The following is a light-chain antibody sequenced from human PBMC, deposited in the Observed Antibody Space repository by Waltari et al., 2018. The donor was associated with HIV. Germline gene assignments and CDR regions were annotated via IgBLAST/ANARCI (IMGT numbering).Light chain of an antibody. V-gene: IGLV2-8*01. Sequence: QSALTQPPSASGSPGQSVTISCTGTSSDVGGYNYVSWYQQHPGKAPKVMIYEVTKRPSGVPDRFSGYKAGNTASLTVSGLQTEDEADYYCSSYAGSNNWLFGGGTKVTVL. CDR3: SSYAGSNNWL. J-gene: IGLJ3*02. CDR2: EVT. CDR1: SSDVGGYNY.